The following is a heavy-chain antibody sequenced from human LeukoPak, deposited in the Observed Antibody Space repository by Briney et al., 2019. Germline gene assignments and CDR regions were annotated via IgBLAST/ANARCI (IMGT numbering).Heavy chain of an antibody. J-gene: IGHJ4*02. CDR2: IIPIFGTT. V-gene: IGHV1-69*05. Sequence: GAPVKVSCKGSGGTFSSHGFSWVRQAPGQGLEWMGGIIPIFGTTNYAQKFQGRVTITTDESTSTAYMELSSLRSEDTAVYYCARRWPDSSGYYLFDYWGQGTLVTVSS. D-gene: IGHD3-22*01. CDR3: ARRWPDSSGYYLFDY. CDR1: GGTFSSHG.